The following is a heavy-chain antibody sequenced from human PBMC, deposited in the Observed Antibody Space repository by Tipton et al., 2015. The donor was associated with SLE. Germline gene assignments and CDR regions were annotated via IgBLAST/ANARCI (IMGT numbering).Heavy chain of an antibody. Sequence: LSLTCTVSGGSISSGDYYWSWIRQPPGKGLEWIGYIYYSGSTNYNPSLKSRVTISVDTSKNQFSLKLSSVTAADTAVYYCARVYYDILTGFPTRYFDIWGQGTMVTVSS. CDR2: IYYSGST. J-gene: IGHJ3*02. V-gene: IGHV4-61*08. D-gene: IGHD3-9*01. CDR3: ARVYYDILTGFPTRYFDI. CDR1: GGSISSGDYY.